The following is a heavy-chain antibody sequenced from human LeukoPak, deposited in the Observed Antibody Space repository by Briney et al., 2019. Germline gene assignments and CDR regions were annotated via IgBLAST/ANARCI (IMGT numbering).Heavy chain of an antibody. CDR2: INHSGST. Sequence: PSGTLSLTCAVYGGSFSGYYWSWIRQPPGKGLEWIGEINHSGSTNYNPSLKSRVTISVDTSKNQFSLKLSSVTAADTAVYYCARGIAVATDDAFDIWGQGTMVTVSS. J-gene: IGHJ3*02. CDR3: ARGIAVATDDAFDI. CDR1: GGSFSGYY. D-gene: IGHD6-19*01. V-gene: IGHV4-34*01.